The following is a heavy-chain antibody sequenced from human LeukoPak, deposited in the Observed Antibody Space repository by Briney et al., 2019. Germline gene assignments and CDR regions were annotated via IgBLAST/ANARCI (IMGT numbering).Heavy chain of an antibody. CDR2: MNPNSGNT. V-gene: IGHV1-8*01. J-gene: IGHJ5*02. D-gene: IGHD6-19*01. Sequence: ASVKVSCKASGYIFTSYDINWVRQATGQGLEWMGWMNPNSGNTGYAQKFQGRVTMTRNTSISTAYMELSSLRSEDTAVYYCARGYIAVAGTGDWFDPWGQGTLVTVSS. CDR3: ARGYIAVAGTGDWFDP. CDR1: GYIFTSYD.